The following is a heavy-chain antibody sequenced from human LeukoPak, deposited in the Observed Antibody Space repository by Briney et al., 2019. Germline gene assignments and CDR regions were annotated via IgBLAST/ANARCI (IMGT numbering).Heavy chain of an antibody. CDR1: GGSISSYY. V-gene: IGHV4-4*07. Sequence: PSETLSLTRTVSGGSISSYYWSWIRQPAGKGLEWIGRIYASGSTTHNPSLKIRVTMSVDTSKKQFSLKLRSVTAADTAVYFCASCSGGSCYSLEAWGHGTLVTVCS. J-gene: IGHJ5*01. D-gene: IGHD2-15*01. CDR3: ASCSGGSCYSLEA. CDR2: IYASGST.